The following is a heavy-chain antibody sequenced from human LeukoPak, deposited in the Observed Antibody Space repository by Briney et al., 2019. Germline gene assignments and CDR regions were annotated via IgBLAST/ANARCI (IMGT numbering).Heavy chain of an antibody. CDR3: ARGFTNSGLII. CDR1: GGSISSSSYY. V-gene: IGHV4-39*01. J-gene: IGHJ4*02. CDR2: IYYSGST. D-gene: IGHD5-12*01. Sequence: SETLSLTCTVSGGSISSSSYYWGWIRQPPGKGLEWIGSIYYSGSTYYNPSLKSRVTISVDTSKNQFSLKLSSVTAADTAVYYCARGFTNSGLIIWGQGTLVIVSS.